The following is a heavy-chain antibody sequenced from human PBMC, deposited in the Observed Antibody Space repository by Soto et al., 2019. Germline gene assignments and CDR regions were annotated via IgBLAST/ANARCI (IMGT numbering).Heavy chain of an antibody. CDR1: GFTFSSYS. J-gene: IGHJ3*02. CDR2: ISSSSSYI. Sequence: GGSLRLSCAASGFTFSSYSMNWVRQAPGKGLEWVSSISSSSSYIYYADSVKGRFTISRDNAKNSLYLQMNSLRAEDTAVYYCARPIAVAGDLGHDAFDIWGQGTMVTVSS. CDR3: ARPIAVAGDLGHDAFDI. D-gene: IGHD6-19*01. V-gene: IGHV3-21*01.